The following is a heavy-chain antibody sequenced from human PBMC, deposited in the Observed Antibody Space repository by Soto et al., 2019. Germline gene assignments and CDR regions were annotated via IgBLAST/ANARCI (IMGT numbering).Heavy chain of an antibody. CDR1: GYTFTSYY. Sequence: ASVKVSLKASGYTFTSYYMHWVRQAPGQGLEWMGIINPSGGSTSYAQKFQGRVTMTRDTSTSTVYMELSSLRSEDTAVYYCARGFGGFLEWLFVAEPLDEARYYMDVWGKGTTVTVSS. V-gene: IGHV1-46*03. D-gene: IGHD3-3*01. CDR2: INPSGGST. J-gene: IGHJ6*03. CDR3: ARGFGGFLEWLFVAEPLDEARYYMDV.